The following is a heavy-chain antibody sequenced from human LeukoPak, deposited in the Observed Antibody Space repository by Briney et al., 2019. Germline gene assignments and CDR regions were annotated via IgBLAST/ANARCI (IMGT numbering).Heavy chain of an antibody. D-gene: IGHD2-2*01. CDR3: ARDTDIVVVPAAMGGWFDP. CDR2: ISAYNGNT. J-gene: IGHJ5*02. Sequence: ASVKVSCKASGYTFTSYGISWVRQAPGQGLEWMGWISAYNGNTNYAQKLQGRVTMTTDTSTSTAYMELRSLRSDDTAVYYCARDTDIVVVPAAMGGWFDPWGQGTLVTVSS. V-gene: IGHV1-18*01. CDR1: GYTFTSYG.